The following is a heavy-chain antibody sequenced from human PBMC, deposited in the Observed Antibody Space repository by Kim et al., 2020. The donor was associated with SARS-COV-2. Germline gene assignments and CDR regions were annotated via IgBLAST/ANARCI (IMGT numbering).Heavy chain of an antibody. J-gene: IGHJ6*02. D-gene: IGHD6-13*01. CDR1: GGSISSSNW. Sequence: SETLSLTCAVSGGSISSSNWWSWVRQPPGKGLEWIGEIYHSGSTNYNPSLKSRVTISVDKSKNQFSLKLSSVTAADTAVYYCASLRLGGLSSWGREYYYYGMGVWGQGTTVTVSS. CDR3: ASLRLGGLSSWGREYYYYGMGV. CDR2: IYHSGST. V-gene: IGHV4-4*02.